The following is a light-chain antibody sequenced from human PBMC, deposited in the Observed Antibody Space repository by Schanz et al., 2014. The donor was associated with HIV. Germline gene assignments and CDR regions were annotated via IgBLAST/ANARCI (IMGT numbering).Light chain of an antibody. CDR2: GAS. J-gene: IGKJ4*01. Sequence: EIVLTQSPATLSLSPGERATLSCRASRSVSTYLAWYQQKPGRAPRLLIYGASSRATGIPDRFSGSGSGADFTLTISRLEPEDFAVYYCQYFGNSGGTFGGGTKVEIK. CDR1: RSVSTY. V-gene: IGKV3-20*01. CDR3: QYFGNSGGT.